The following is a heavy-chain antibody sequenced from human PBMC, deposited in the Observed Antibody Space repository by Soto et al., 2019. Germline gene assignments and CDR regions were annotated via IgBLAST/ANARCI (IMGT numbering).Heavy chain of an antibody. CDR1: RGSISSYY. J-gene: IGHJ6*02. V-gene: IGHV4-4*07. D-gene: IGHD3-3*01. CDR2: IYTSGST. CDR3: ARDRTTITIFGVALPYGMDV. Sequence: PSETLSLTCTVSRGSISSYYWRWIRQPAGKGLEWIGRIYTSGSTNYNPSLKSRVTMSVDTSKNQFSLKLSSVTAADTAVYYCARDRTTITIFGVALPYGMDVWGQGTTVT.